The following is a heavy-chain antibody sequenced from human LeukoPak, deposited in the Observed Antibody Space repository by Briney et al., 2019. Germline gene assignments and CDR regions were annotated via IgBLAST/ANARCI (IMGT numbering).Heavy chain of an antibody. J-gene: IGHJ4*02. CDR1: GFTFSSYG. Sequence: GRSLRLSCAASGFTFSSYGMHWVRQAPGKGLEWVAVISYDGSNKYYADSVKGRFTISRDNSKNTLYLQMNSLRDEDTAVYYGANTGLGYCSGGSCYFGGPFDYWGQGTLVTVSS. CDR2: ISYDGSNK. CDR3: ANTGLGYCSGGSCYFGGPFDY. D-gene: IGHD2-15*01. V-gene: IGHV3-30*18.